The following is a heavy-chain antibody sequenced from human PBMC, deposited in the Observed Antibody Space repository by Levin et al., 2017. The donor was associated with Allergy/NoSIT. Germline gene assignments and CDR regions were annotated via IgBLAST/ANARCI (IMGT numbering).Heavy chain of an antibody. J-gene: IGHJ6*02. D-gene: IGHD1-14*01. Sequence: GSLRLSCTVSGGSISSYYWSWIRQPPGKGLEWIGYIYYSGSTNYNPSLKSRVPISVDTSKNQFSLKLSSGTAADTAVYYGARHIKSYYEYGMDGWGQGTTVTVSS. CDR2: IYYSGST. CDR1: GGSISSYY. V-gene: IGHV4-59*08. CDR3: ARHIKSYYEYGMDG.